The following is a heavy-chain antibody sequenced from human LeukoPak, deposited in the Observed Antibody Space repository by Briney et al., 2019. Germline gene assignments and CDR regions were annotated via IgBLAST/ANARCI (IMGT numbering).Heavy chain of an antibody. CDR2: ISYDGSNK. J-gene: IGHJ4*02. CDR3: AKMIAAEPFDH. Sequence: QSGGSLRLSCAASGFTFSSYGMHWVRQAPGKGLEWVAVISYDGSNKYYADSVKGRFTISRDNSKNTLYLQMNSLRAEDTAVYYCAKMIAAEPFDHWGQGTLVTASS. CDR1: GFTFSSYG. V-gene: IGHV3-30*18. D-gene: IGHD6-13*01.